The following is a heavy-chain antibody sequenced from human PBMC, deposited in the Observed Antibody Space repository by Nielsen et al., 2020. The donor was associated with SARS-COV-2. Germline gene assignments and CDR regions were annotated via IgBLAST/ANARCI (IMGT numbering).Heavy chain of an antibody. CDR3: ARMNYCSSTSCYIGYYYYMDV. J-gene: IGHJ6*03. Sequence: WIRQPPGKALEWLAHIFSNDEKSYSTSLKSRLTISKDTSKSQVVLTMINMDPVDTATYYCARMNYCSSTSCYIGYYYYMDVWGKGTTVTVSS. D-gene: IGHD2-2*02. V-gene: IGHV2-26*01. CDR2: IFSNDEK.